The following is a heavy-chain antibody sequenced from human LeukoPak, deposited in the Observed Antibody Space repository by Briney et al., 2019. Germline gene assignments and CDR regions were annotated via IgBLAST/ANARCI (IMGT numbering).Heavy chain of an antibody. D-gene: IGHD5-24*01. CDR3: AREGRDGYNHADY. Sequence: PGGSLRLSCAASGFTFSSYSMNWVRQAPGKGLEWASSISSSSSYIYYVDSVKGRFTISRDNAKNSLYLQMNSLRAEDTAVYYCAREGRDGYNHADYWGQGTLVTVSS. V-gene: IGHV3-21*01. J-gene: IGHJ4*02. CDR2: ISSSSSYI. CDR1: GFTFSSYS.